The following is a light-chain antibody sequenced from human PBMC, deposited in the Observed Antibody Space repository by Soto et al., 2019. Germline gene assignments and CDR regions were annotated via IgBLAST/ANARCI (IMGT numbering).Light chain of an antibody. J-gene: IGKJ5*01. CDR3: QHYGTSFA. CDR2: DAF. CDR1: QTVRNNY. V-gene: IGKV3-20*01. Sequence: EVVLTQSPGTLSLSPGERATLSCSASQTVRNNYLAWYQQKPGQAPRLLVYDAFIRATGIPARFSGSGSGTDFTLTISRLGPDDFAVYYCQHYGTSFAFGQGTRLEI.